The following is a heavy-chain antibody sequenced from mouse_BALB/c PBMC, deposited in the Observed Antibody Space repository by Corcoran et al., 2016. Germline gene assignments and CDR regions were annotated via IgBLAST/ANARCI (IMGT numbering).Heavy chain of an antibody. J-gene: IGHJ3*01. D-gene: IGHD2-14*01. CDR2: INTYTGEP. CDR3: ARDRYSFAY. CDR1: GYTFTNYG. Sequence: QIQLVQSGPELKKPGETVKISCKASGYTFTNYGMNWVKQAPGKGLKWMGWINTYTGEPTYADDFKGRFAFSLETSASTAYLQINNLKNEDTATYFCARDRYSFAYWGQGTLVTVSA. V-gene: IGHV9-3-1*01.